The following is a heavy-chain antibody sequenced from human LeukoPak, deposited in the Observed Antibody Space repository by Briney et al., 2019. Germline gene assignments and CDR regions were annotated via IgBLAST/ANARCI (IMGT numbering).Heavy chain of an antibody. CDR3: AGEEVGILTGYGGVNYYYYGMDV. CDR2: IIPIFGTA. Sequence: ASVKVSCKASGGTFSSYAISWVRQAPGQGLEWMGGIIPIFGTANYAQKFQGRVTITADESTSTAYMELSSLRSEDTAVYYCAGEEVGILTGYGGVNYYYYGMDVWGKGTTVTVSS. D-gene: IGHD3-9*01. CDR1: GGTFSSYA. V-gene: IGHV1-69*13. J-gene: IGHJ6*04.